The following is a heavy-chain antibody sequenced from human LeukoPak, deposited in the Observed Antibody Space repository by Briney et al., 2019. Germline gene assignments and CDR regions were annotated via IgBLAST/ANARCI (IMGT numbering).Heavy chain of an antibody. D-gene: IGHD6-6*01. CDR1: GFTFSTYW. CDR2: IKQDGSEK. Sequence: GGSLRLSCAASGFTFSTYWMTWVRQAPGTGLEWVANIKQDGSEKYSVDSVKGRFTISRDNAKNSLYLQMSSLRAEDTAVYYCARRRADRQSFFFDCWGQGTLVTVSS. V-gene: IGHV3-7*01. CDR3: ARRRADRQSFFFDC. J-gene: IGHJ4*02.